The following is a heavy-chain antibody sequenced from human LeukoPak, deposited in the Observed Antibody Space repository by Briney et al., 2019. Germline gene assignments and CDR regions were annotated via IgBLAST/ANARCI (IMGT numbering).Heavy chain of an antibody. J-gene: IGHJ6*03. Sequence: GGSLRLSCAASGFTFSNYAMHWVRQAPGKGLEWVAVIFYDGTIQYYADSVKGEFTISRDNSKNTLYLQIHSLRPEDTAVYYCARDGATFSGYDWYYYMDVWGKGTTVTVSS. V-gene: IGHV3-30*04. CDR1: GFTFSNYA. D-gene: IGHD5-12*01. CDR3: ARDGATFSGYDWYYYMDV. CDR2: IFYDGTIQ.